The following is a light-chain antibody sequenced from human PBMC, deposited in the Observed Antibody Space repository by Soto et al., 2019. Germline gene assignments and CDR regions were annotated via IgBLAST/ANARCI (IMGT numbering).Light chain of an antibody. J-gene: IGLJ2*01. CDR2: RND. CDR3: AVWDSSLTGVA. V-gene: IGLV1-47*01. Sequence: QSVLTQTPSASGTPGQTVTISCSGSNSNIGRNYVYWYQQVPGTAPKLLMYRNDVRPSGVPDRFPGSKSGTSASLAISGLRSEDEGDYYCAVWDSSLTGVAFGGGTQLTVL. CDR1: NSNIGRNY.